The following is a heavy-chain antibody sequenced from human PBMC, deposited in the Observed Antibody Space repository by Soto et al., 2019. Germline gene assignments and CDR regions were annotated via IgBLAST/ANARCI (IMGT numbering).Heavy chain of an antibody. CDR3: ARQCYSSRYCAFDI. CDR1: GGSISSYY. Sequence: SETLSLTCTVSGGSISSYYWSWIRQPPGKGLEWIGYIYYSGSTNYNPSLKSRVTISVDTSKNQFSLKLSSVTAADTAVYYCARQCYSSRYCAFDIWGQGTMVTVSS. D-gene: IGHD6-13*01. J-gene: IGHJ3*02. V-gene: IGHV4-59*08. CDR2: IYYSGST.